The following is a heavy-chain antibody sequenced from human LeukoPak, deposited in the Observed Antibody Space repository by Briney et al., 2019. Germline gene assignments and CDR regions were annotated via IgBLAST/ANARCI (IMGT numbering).Heavy chain of an antibody. CDR1: GGSINSNY. V-gene: IGHV4-59*01. Sequence: SETLSLTCTVSGGSINSNYWSWIRQPPGKGLEWIGYIYYSGSTNYNPSLKSRVTISVDTSKNQFSLKLSSVTAADTAVYYCARLDSSWYYFDYWGQGTLVTVSS. CDR2: IYYSGST. J-gene: IGHJ4*02. CDR3: ARLDSSWYYFDY. D-gene: IGHD6-13*01.